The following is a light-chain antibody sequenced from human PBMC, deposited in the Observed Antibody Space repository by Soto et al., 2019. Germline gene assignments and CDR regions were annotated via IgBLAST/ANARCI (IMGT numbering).Light chain of an antibody. Sequence: EIVMTQSPDTLSVSPGETATLSCRASQSVGSNLAWYQQKPGQAPRLLISDASTRAAGLPARFSGSGSGTEFTLTISSLQSEDFVVYYCQQSNNWPKTFGQGTKVDIK. V-gene: IGKV3-15*01. CDR2: DAS. CDR1: QSVGSN. J-gene: IGKJ1*01. CDR3: QQSNNWPKT.